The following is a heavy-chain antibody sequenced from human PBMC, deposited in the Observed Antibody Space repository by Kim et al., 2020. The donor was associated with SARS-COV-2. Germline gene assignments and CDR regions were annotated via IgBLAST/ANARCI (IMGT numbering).Heavy chain of an antibody. V-gene: IGHV3-74*01. CDR1: GFTFSTSW. Sequence: GGSLRLSCAASGFTFSTSWMHWVRQVPGKGLVWVSRMNSGGSTINYADSVKGRFTISRDNAKNTLYLQMASLRAEDTAVYYCARGSSDGNGMDVWGQGTT. CDR2: MNSGGSTI. CDR3: ARGSSDGNGMDV. D-gene: IGHD6-19*01. J-gene: IGHJ6*02.